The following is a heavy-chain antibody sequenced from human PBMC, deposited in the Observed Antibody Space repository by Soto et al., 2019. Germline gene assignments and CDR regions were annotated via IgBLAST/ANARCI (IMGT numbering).Heavy chain of an antibody. CDR3: ARAAAVTFGAFEF. V-gene: IGHV3-23*01. CDR1: GFTFASYA. D-gene: IGHD6-13*01. J-gene: IGHJ3*01. Sequence: EVQLLESGGDLVQPGGSLRLSCEASGFTFASYAMSWVRQAPGKGLEWISTFRTSANYIYYADSVKGRFTISRDNSKNTLYLEMNSLRAEDTAVYYCARAAAVTFGAFEFCGQGTMVTVSS. CDR2: FRTSANYI.